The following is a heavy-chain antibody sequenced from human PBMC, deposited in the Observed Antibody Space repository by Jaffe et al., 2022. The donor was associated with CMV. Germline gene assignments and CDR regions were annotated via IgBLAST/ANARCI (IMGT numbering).Heavy chain of an antibody. CDR2: IYYSGST. CDR1: GGSISSGGYY. V-gene: IGHV4-31*03. CDR3: ARVLGQQLTHGDAFDI. J-gene: IGHJ3*02. D-gene: IGHD6-13*01. Sequence: QVQLQESGPGLVKPSQTLSLTCTVSGGSISSGGYYWSWIRQHPGKGLEWIGYIYYSGSTYYNPSLKSRVTISVDTSKNQFSLKLSSVTAADTAVYYCARVLGQQLTHGDAFDIWGQGTMVTVSS.